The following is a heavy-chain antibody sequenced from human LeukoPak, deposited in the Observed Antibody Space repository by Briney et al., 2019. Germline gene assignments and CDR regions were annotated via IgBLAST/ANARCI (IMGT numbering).Heavy chain of an antibody. CDR1: GDSGDSISSSRYS. D-gene: IGHD3-10*01. CDR3: ARDGPGSGSYYDY. CDR2: ISYIGDT. J-gene: IGHJ4*02. V-gene: IGHV4-39*07. Sequence: SETLSLTCSVSGDSGDSISSSRYSWVWIRQPPGKALEWIGNISYIGDTNYNPSLQGRVTISIDTSKNQFSLKLTSVTAADTAVYYCARDGPGSGSYYDYWGQGTLVTVSS.